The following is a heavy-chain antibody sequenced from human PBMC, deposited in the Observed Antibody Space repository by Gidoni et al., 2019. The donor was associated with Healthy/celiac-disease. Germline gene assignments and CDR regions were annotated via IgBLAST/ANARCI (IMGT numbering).Heavy chain of an antibody. CDR3: ARPDLALGWFDP. J-gene: IGHJ5*02. CDR1: GYTFTGYY. V-gene: IGHV1-2*02. CDR2: INPNSGGT. Sequence: QVQLGQSGAAVKKPGASVKVSCKASGYTFTGYYMHWVRQAPGQGLEWMGWINPNSGGTNYAQKFQGSVTMTRDTSISTAYMELSRLRSDDTAVYYCARPDLALGWFDPRDQGTLVTVSS.